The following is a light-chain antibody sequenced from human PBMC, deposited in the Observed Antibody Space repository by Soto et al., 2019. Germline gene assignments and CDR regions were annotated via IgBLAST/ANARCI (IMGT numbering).Light chain of an antibody. CDR2: GAS. Sequence: EVVMTQSPATLSVSPGERATLSCRASQSVRSKLAWYQQKPGQAPRLLIYGASTRATGIPARFSGSGSGTEFTLTISSLQSEDFAVYYCHQYDNWSLTFGGGAKVEIK. CDR1: QSVRSK. J-gene: IGKJ4*01. V-gene: IGKV3-15*01. CDR3: HQYDNWSLT.